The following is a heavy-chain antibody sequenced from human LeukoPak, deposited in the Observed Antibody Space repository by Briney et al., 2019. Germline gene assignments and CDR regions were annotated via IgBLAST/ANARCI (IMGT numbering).Heavy chain of an antibody. CDR3: TTVAAAGHYDY. D-gene: IGHD6-13*01. CDR2: IKSKSDGGTA. J-gene: IGHJ4*02. CDR1: GFIFSSYV. Sequence: GGSLRLSCEASGFIFSSYVMGWVRQAPGKGLEWVGRIKSKSDGGTADYAAPVKGRFTISRDDSKNTLYLQMNSLKTEDTAVYYCTTVAAAGHYDYWGQGTLVTVSS. V-gene: IGHV3-15*01.